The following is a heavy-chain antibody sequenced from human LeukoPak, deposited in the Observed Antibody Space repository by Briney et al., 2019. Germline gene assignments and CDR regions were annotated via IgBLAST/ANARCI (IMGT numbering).Heavy chain of an antibody. CDR3: TRHNYYEDGFDY. Sequence: GGSLTLSCAASGFTFSGSAMLWVRQASGKGLEWVGRIRSKANSYATAYAASVKGRFIISRDDSKNTAYLQMNSLKTEDTAVYYCTRHNYYEDGFDYWGQGTLVTVSS. CDR1: GFTFSGSA. V-gene: IGHV3-73*01. CDR2: IRSKANSYAT. D-gene: IGHD3-22*01. J-gene: IGHJ4*02.